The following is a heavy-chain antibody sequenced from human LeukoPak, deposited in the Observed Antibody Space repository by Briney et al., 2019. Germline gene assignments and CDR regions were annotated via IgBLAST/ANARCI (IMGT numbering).Heavy chain of an antibody. V-gene: IGHV1-18*01. CDR2: ISAYNGNT. CDR1: GYTFTSYG. CDR3: ASRRGYSSSWSPYYFDY. Sequence: GASVKVSCKASGYTFTSYGISWVRQAPGQGLEWMGWISAYNGNTNYAQKLQGRVTMTTDTSTSTAYMELRSLRSEDTAVYYCASRRGYSSSWSPYYFDYWGQGTLVTVSS. D-gene: IGHD6-13*01. J-gene: IGHJ4*02.